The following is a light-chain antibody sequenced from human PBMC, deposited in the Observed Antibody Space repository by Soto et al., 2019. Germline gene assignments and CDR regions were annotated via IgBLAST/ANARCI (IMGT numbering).Light chain of an antibody. CDR1: QSVISN. J-gene: IGKJ1*01. CDR3: QQYNNWPRT. CDR2: GAS. V-gene: IGKV3-15*01. Sequence: EIVLTQSPGTLSLSPGERATLSCRASQSVISNYLAWYQQKPGQAPRVLIYGASTRATGIPARFSGSGSGTEFTLTISSLQSEDFAVYYCQQYNNWPRTFGQGTKVDIK.